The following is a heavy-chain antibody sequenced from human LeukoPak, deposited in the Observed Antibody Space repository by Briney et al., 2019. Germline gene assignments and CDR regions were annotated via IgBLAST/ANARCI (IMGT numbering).Heavy chain of an antibody. CDR3: ARDPEYYCSGGSCYSY. V-gene: IGHV1-69*13. CDR1: GGTFSIYA. D-gene: IGHD2-15*01. Sequence: SVKVSCKASGGTFSIYAISWVRQAPGQGLELMGGIIPIFGTANYAQKFQGRVTITADESTSTAYMELSSLRSEDTAVYYCARDPEYYCSGGSCYSYWGQGTLVTVSS. CDR2: IIPIFGTA. J-gene: IGHJ4*02.